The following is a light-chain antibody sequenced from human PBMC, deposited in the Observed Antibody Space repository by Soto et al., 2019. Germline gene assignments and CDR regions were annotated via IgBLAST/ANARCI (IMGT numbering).Light chain of an antibody. CDR3: SSYTSSSTLLV. Sequence: QSALTQPASVSGSPGQSITISCTGTSSDVGGYNYVSWYQQHPGKAPKRMIYEVSNRPSGVSNRFSGSKSGNTASLTISGLQAEDEADYYCSSYTSSSTLLVFGTGTKVTVL. V-gene: IGLV2-14*01. J-gene: IGLJ1*01. CDR2: EVS. CDR1: SSDVGGYNY.